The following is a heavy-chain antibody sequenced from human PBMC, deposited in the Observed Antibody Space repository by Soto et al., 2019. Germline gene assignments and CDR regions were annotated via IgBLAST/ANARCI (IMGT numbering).Heavy chain of an antibody. CDR1: GYTFTSYD. V-gene: IGHV1-8*01. CDR3: ARVEGRYYDSSGYYYLGY. J-gene: IGHJ4*02. Sequence: QVQLVQSGAEVKKPGASVKVSCKASGYTFTSYDINWVRQATGQGLEWMGWMNPNSGNTGYAQKFQGSVTMTRNTSISTAYMELSSLGSEDTAVYYCARVEGRYYDSSGYYYLGYWGQGTLVTVSS. CDR2: MNPNSGNT. D-gene: IGHD3-22*01.